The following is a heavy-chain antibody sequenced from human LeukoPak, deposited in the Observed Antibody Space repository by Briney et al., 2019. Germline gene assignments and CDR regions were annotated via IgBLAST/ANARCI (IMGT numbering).Heavy chain of an antibody. D-gene: IGHD2-2*01. J-gene: IGHJ4*02. V-gene: IGHV1-2*02. CDR1: GYTFTGYY. CDR3: AREEGYCSSTSCSAPFDF. Sequence: ASVKVSCKASGYTFTGYYMHWVRQAPGQGLEWMGWINPNSGGTNYAQKFQGRVTMTRDTSISTAYMELSRLRSDDTAVYYCAREEGYCSSTSCSAPFDFWGQGALVTVSS. CDR2: INPNSGGT.